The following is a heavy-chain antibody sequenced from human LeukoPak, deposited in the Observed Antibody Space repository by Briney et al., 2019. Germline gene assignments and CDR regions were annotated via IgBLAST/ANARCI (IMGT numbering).Heavy chain of an antibody. CDR3: VRDNSRGQSLGVIY. V-gene: IGHV3-74*01. J-gene: IGHJ4*02. Sequence: GGSLRLSCGASGFTFSSYRMDWVRQVPGKGLVWVSYIDTDGSRTTYADSVKGRFTISRDNAKNTVYLQMNSLRAEDTAVYYCVRDNSRGQSLGVIYWGQGSLVTVSS. CDR1: GFTFSSYR. D-gene: IGHD3-22*01. CDR2: IDTDGSRT.